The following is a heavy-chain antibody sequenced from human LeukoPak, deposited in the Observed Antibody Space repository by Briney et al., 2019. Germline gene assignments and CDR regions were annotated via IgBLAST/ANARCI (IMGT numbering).Heavy chain of an antibody. CDR3: AREGLAAAWGVRYYLDY. CDR1: GYSNSSGYY. CDR2: IYHSGST. Sequence: PSETLSLTCAVSGYSNSSGYYWGWIRPPPGKGLEGIGSIYHSGSTYYNPSLKSRVTISVGTSQNPFSRRLVSVTAADTAVYYCAREGLAAAWGVRYYLDYWGQGTLVTVST. J-gene: IGHJ4*02. D-gene: IGHD6-13*01. V-gene: IGHV4-38-2*02.